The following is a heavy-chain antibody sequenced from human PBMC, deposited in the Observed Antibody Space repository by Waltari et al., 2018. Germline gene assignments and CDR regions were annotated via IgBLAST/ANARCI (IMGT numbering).Heavy chain of an antibody. V-gene: IGHV3-9*01. CDR1: GFTFDDYA. J-gene: IGHJ4*02. Sequence: EVQLVESGGGLVQPGRSLRLSCAASGFTFDDYAMHWVRQAPGKGLEWVSGMSWNSGSIGYADSVKGRFTISRENDKNSLYLKRNSLGAEDRALYYCAKDRRGWGSGFDYWGQGTLVTVSS. CDR3: AKDRRGWGSGFDY. CDR2: MSWNSGSI. D-gene: IGHD2-21*01.